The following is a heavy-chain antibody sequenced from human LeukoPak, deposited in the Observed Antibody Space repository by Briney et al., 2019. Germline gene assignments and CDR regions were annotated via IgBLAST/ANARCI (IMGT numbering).Heavy chain of an antibody. Sequence: PSETLSLTCTVSGDSISSGDYYWSWLRQPPGKGLEWTGHIYYSGSTNYNPSLKSRVIISVDTSKNQFSLKLTSVTAADTAVYYCARDAGDLDYWGQGTLATVSS. D-gene: IGHD4-17*01. CDR3: ARDAGDLDY. CDR2: IYYSGST. V-gene: IGHV4-30-4*01. J-gene: IGHJ4*02. CDR1: GDSISSGDYY.